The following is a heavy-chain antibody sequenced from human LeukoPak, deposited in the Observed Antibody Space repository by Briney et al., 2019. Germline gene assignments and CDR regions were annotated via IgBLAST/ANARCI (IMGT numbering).Heavy chain of an antibody. CDR1: GGTFSSYA. D-gene: IGHD1-26*01. Sequence: SVKVSCKASGGTFSSYAISWVRQAPGQGLEWMGRIIPILGIANYAQKFQGRVTITADKSTSTAYMELSSLRSEDTAVYYCARVTGFRVGATPTFDYWGQGTLVTVSS. J-gene: IGHJ4*02. V-gene: IGHV1-69*04. CDR2: IIPILGIA. CDR3: ARVTGFRVGATPTFDY.